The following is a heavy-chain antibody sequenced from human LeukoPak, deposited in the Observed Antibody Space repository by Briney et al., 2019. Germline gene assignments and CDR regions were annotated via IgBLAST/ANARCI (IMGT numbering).Heavy chain of an antibody. CDR2: IIPIFGTA. D-gene: IGHD6-19*01. Sequence: ASVKVSCKASGGTFSSYAISWVRQAPGQGLEWMGGIIPIFGTANYAQKFQGRVTITAGESTSTAYMELSSLRSEDTAVYYCARDQYSSGWYSLDYWGQGTLVTVSS. V-gene: IGHV1-69*13. CDR1: GGTFSSYA. CDR3: ARDQYSSGWYSLDY. J-gene: IGHJ4*02.